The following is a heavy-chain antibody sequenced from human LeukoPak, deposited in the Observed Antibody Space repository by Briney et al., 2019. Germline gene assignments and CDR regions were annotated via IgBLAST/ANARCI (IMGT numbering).Heavy chain of an antibody. D-gene: IGHD1-26*01. Sequence: SETLSLTCTVSGGSISTYYWSWIRQPPGKGLHWIGYVYYSGSTNYNPSLKSRVTISADTSKNQFSLRLSSVTAADTAVYYCARGGRVGNNEDAFDIWGQGTSVTVSS. CDR1: GGSISTYY. J-gene: IGHJ3*02. CDR3: ARGGRVGNNEDAFDI. CDR2: VYYSGST. V-gene: IGHV4-59*12.